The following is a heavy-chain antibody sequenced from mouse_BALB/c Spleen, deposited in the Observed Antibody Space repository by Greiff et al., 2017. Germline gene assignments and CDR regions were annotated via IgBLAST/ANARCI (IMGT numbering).Heavy chain of an antibody. D-gene: IGHD2-14*01. V-gene: IGHV10-1*02. CDR3: VRHSRYAYYYAMDD. CDR1: GFTFNPYA. Sequence: DAGGGLVQPKGSLKLSCAASGFTFNPYAMNWVRQAPGKGLEWVARIRSKSNNYATYYADSVKDRFTISRDDSQSMLYLQMNNLKTEDTAMYYCVRHSRYAYYYAMDDWGQGTSVTVSS. J-gene: IGHJ4*01. CDR2: IRSKSNNYAT.